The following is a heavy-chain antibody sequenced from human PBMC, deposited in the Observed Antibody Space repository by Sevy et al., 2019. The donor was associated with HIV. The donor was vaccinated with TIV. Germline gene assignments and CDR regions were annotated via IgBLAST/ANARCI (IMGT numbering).Heavy chain of an antibody. Sequence: GGSRRLSCAASGFSFSTYWMHWVRQAPGKGLVWVSRIRSDGSSTNYAGSVKGRFSISRDNAKNTLSLQMTSLRAEDKAVYYCARYHGDYMHGFDYWGQGTLVTVSS. V-gene: IGHV3-74*01. CDR1: GFSFSTYW. CDR2: IRSDGSST. J-gene: IGHJ4*02. CDR3: ARYHGDYMHGFDY. D-gene: IGHD4-17*01.